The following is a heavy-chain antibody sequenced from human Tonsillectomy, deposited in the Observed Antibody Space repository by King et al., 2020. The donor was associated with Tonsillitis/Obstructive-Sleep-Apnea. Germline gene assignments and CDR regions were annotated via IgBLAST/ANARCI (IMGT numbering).Heavy chain of an antibody. D-gene: IGHD3/OR15-3a*01. V-gene: IGHV4-59*01. CDR1: GDSISDYN. J-gene: IGHJ6*02. CDR2: IFYSGST. Sequence: QLQESGPGLVKPSETLSLTCTVSGDSISDYNWSWIRQSPGKGLEWIGNIFYSGSTNYNPSLESRVTISVDRSNNHFSLNLTSVTAADTAVYYCATVWCRYNFWLDVWGQGTTVTVAS. CDR3: ATVWCRYNFWLDV.